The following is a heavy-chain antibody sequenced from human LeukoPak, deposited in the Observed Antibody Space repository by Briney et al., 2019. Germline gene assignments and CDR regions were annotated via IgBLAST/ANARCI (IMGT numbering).Heavy chain of an antibody. V-gene: IGHV1-46*01. J-gene: IGHJ4*02. CDR3: ARDYYGSGSYSLIDY. Sequence: ASVKVSYKASGYTFTSYYMHWVRQAPGQGLEWRGIINPGGGSTTYAQKFQGRVTMTRDTSTSTVYMELSSLRSEDTAVYYCARDYYGSGSYSLIDYWGQGTLVTVSS. D-gene: IGHD3-10*01. CDR2: INPGGGST. CDR1: GYTFTSYY.